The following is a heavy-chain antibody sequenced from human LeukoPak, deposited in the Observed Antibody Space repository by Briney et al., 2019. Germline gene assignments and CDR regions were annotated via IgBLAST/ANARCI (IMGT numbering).Heavy chain of an antibody. V-gene: IGHV4-61*01. CDR2: IYYSGST. CDR3: ARVSGYDWESFYDY. D-gene: IGHD5-12*01. Sequence: SETLSLTCTVSGYSISSGCYWGWIRQPPGKGLEWIGYIYYSGSTNYNPSLKSRVTISVDTPKNQFSLKLSSVTAADTAMYYCARVSGYDWESFYDYWGQGSLVTVSS. J-gene: IGHJ4*02. CDR1: GYSISSGCY.